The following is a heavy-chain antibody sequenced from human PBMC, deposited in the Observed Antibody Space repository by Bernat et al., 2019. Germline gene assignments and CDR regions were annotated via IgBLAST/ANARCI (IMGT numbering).Heavy chain of an antibody. CDR1: GFTFVDYA. Sequence: EVQLVESGGGLVQPGRSLRLSCAASGFTFVDYAMHWVRQAPGKGLEWVSGISWDSGSTGYADSVKGRFTISRDNAKNSLSLQMNSLRAEDTALYYCAKIRDGSGYYPAAFDIWGQGTMVTVSS. CDR3: AKIRDGSGYYPAAFDI. CDR2: ISWDSGST. V-gene: IGHV3-9*01. D-gene: IGHD3-22*01. J-gene: IGHJ3*02.